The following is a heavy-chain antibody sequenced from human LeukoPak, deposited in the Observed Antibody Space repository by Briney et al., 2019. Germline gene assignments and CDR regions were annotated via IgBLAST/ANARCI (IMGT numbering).Heavy chain of an antibody. CDR1: GYTFTDYW. Sequence: GESLKISCKGSGYTFTDYWIAWVRQMPGEGPEWMGIIYPSDSDTRFSPSFQGQVTISADKSISTAHLQWSSLKASDTAIYYCARHDRDILTGYYSFDYWGQGSLVTVSS. CDR2: IYPSDSDT. D-gene: IGHD3-9*01. CDR3: ARHDRDILTGYYSFDY. J-gene: IGHJ4*02. V-gene: IGHV5-51*01.